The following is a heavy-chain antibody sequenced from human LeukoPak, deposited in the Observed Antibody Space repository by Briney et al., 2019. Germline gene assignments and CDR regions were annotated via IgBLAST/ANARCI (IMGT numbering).Heavy chain of an antibody. CDR1: GYTFTSYY. CDR2: INPSGGST. D-gene: IGHD2-15*01. V-gene: IGHV1-46*01. Sequence: ASVKVSCKASGYTFTSYYMHWVRQAPGQGLEWMGIINPSGGSTSYAQKFQGRVTMTRDTSTSTAYMELRSLRSDDTAVYYCAREWGVVVAATLYGMDVWGQGTTVTVSS. CDR3: AREWGVVVAATLYGMDV. J-gene: IGHJ6*02.